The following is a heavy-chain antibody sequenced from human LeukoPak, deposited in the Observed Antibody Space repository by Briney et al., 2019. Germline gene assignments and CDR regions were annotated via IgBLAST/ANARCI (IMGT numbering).Heavy chain of an antibody. J-gene: IGHJ6*03. CDR3: ARGRYESTRLSAYYYYYMDV. Sequence: SETLPFTCTVSGGSISSYYWSWIRQPAGKGLEWIGRIYTSGSTIYNPSLKSRVTMSVDTSKNQFSLKLSSVTAADTAVYYCARGRYESTRLSAYYYYYMDVWGKGTTVTVSS. CDR2: IYTSGST. V-gene: IGHV4-4*07. D-gene: IGHD1-14*01. CDR1: GGSISSYY.